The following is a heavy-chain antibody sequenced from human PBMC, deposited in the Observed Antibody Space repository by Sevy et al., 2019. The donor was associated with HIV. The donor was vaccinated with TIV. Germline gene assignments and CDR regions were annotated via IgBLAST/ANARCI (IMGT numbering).Heavy chain of an antibody. V-gene: IGHV3-7*01. Sequence: GGSLRLSCAASGFTFSSYWMSWVRQAPGKGLEWVANIKQDGSEKYYVDSVKGRFTISRDNAKNSLYLQMNSLRAEDTAVYYCASDYDYVWGSYGMDVWGQGTTVTVSS. CDR1: GFTFSSYW. J-gene: IGHJ6*02. CDR2: IKQDGSEK. CDR3: ASDYDYVWGSYGMDV. D-gene: IGHD3-16*01.